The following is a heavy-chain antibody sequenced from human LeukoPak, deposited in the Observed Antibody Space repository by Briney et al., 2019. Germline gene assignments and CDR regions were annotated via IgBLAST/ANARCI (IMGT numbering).Heavy chain of an antibody. D-gene: IGHD3-22*01. CDR1: GYTFTGYY. CDR2: INTNSGGT. J-gene: IGHJ4*02. Sequence: GASVKVSCKASGYTFTGYYMHWVRQAPGQGLEWMGRINTNSGGTNYAQKFQGRVTMTRDTSISTAYMELSRLRSDDTAVYYCARDRLEGNYYDSSGYQTFDYWGQGTLVTVSS. CDR3: ARDRLEGNYYDSSGYQTFDY. V-gene: IGHV1-2*06.